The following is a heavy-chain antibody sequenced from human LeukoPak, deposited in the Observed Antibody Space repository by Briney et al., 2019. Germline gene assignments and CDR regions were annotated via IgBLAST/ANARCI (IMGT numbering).Heavy chain of an antibody. CDR2: ISAYNGNT. V-gene: IGHV1-18*01. D-gene: IGHD3-22*01. CDR3: ARGGDMRVVGAFDI. CDR1: GYTFTSYG. J-gene: IGHJ3*02. Sequence: ASVKVSCKASGYTFTSYGISWVRQAHGQGLELMGWISAYNGNTNYAQKLQGRVTMTRDTSTSTVYMELRSLRSDDTALYYCARGGDMRVVGAFDIWGQGTMVTVSS.